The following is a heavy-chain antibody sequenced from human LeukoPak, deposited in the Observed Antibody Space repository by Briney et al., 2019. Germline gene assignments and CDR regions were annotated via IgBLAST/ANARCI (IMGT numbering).Heavy chain of an antibody. CDR1: GGSISSGSYY. D-gene: IGHD4-17*01. CDR2: IYSSGST. J-gene: IGHJ4*02. V-gene: IGHV4-39*07. Sequence: PSETLSLTCTVSGGSISSGSYYWGWLRQPPGKGLECIGSIYSSGSTYYNPSLKSRVTISVDMSKKQFSLKLSSVTAADTAVYYCASNYADYYYTLGYFDYWGQGTLVTVSS. CDR3: ASNYADYYYTLGYFDY.